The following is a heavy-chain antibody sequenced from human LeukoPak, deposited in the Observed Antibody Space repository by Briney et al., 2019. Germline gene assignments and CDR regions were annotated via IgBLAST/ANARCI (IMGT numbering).Heavy chain of an antibody. CDR1: GFTFSIYA. CDR3: AREQWEPHRPFDY. Sequence: GSLRLSCAASGFTFSIYAMSWVRQPPGKGLEWIGSIYYSGSTYYNPSLKSRVTISVDTSKSQCSLKLSSVTAADTAVYYCAREQWEPHRPFDYWGQGTLVTVSS. J-gene: IGHJ4*02. D-gene: IGHD1-26*01. V-gene: IGHV4-39*02. CDR2: IYYSGST.